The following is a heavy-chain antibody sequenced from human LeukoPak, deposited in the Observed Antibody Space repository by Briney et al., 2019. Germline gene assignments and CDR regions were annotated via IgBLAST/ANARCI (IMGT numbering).Heavy chain of an antibody. D-gene: IGHD3-3*01. CDR1: GGSFSGYY. CDR2: INHSGGT. CDR3: AGGQFWRGLYFDY. J-gene: IGHJ4*02. Sequence: SETLSLTCAVYGGSFSGYYWSWIRQPPGKGLEWIGEINHSGGTNYNPSLKSRVTISVDTSKNQFSLKLSSVTAADTAVYYCAGGQFWRGLYFDYWGQGTLVTVSS. V-gene: IGHV4-34*01.